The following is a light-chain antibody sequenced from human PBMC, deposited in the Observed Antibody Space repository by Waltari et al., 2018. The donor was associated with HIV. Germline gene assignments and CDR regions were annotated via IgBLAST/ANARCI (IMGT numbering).Light chain of an antibody. J-gene: IGKJ5*01. V-gene: IGKV2-28*01. Sequence: DIVMTQSPLSLPVTPGEPASISCRSSQSLLHRSEYYYLDWYLQKPGQSPQLLIYLGSNRASGVPGRISGSGSGTDFTLKISRVEAEDVGVYYCMQGLQTPTFGQGTRLEIK. CDR1: QSLLHRSEYYY. CDR3: MQGLQTPT. CDR2: LGS.